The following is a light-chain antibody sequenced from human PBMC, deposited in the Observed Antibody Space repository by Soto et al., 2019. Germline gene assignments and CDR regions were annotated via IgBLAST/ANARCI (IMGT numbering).Light chain of an antibody. Sequence: EIVLTQSPATLSLSPGERATLSCRASQSVSSYLAWYQQKPGQAPRLLIYDASNRATGIPARFSGSGSGTDFTLTISSLEPEDLATYYCQQLNGYVALTFGGGTKVELK. CDR2: DAS. J-gene: IGKJ4*01. V-gene: IGKV3-11*01. CDR1: QSVSSY. CDR3: QQLNGYVALT.